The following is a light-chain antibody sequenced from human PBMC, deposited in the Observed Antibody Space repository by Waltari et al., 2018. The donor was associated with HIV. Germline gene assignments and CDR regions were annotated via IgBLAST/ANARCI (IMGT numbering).Light chain of an antibody. CDR1: SSNVGRNS. CDR3: AAWDDSLNGPL. J-gene: IGLJ2*01. CDR2: KTN. V-gene: IGLV1-44*01. Sequence: QSVLTQPPSASGTPGQRVTISCSGSSSNVGRNSVSWYRQFPGTAPKLLIYKTNQRPSGVPDRFSGSKSGTSASLAISVLQSDDESVYYCAAWDDSLNGPLFGGGTQLTVL.